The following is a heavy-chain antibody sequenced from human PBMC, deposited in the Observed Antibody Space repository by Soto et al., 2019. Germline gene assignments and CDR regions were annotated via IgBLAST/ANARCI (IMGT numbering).Heavy chain of an antibody. CDR1: GGTLSSYA. Sequence: ASAKVSCKASGGTLSSYAISWVRQAPGQGLEWMGGIIPIFGTANYAQKFQGRVTITADESTSTAYMELSSLRSEDTAVYYCARDGRTYYDILTGYYGYYYYGMDVWGQGTTVTVSS. V-gene: IGHV1-69*13. CDR3: ARDGRTYYDILTGYYGYYYYGMDV. J-gene: IGHJ6*02. CDR2: IIPIFGTA. D-gene: IGHD3-9*01.